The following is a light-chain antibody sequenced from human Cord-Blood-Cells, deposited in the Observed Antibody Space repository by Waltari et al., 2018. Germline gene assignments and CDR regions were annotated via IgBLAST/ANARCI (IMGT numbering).Light chain of an antibody. V-gene: IGKV1-5*01. CDR3: QQYNSYSYT. Sequence: DIQMTQSPSTLSASEGDIVTITCRASQSISSWLAWYEQKPGKAPKLLIYDASSLESGVPSRFSGSGSGTEVTLTISSLQPDDFATYYCQQYNSYSYTFGQGTKLEIK. CDR1: QSISSW. J-gene: IGKJ2*01. CDR2: DAS.